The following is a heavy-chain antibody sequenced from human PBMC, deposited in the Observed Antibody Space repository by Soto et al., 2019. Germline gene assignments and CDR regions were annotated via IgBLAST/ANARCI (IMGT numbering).Heavy chain of an antibody. CDR3: ARDGPNRVPPEWVALWDY. CDR1: GFTFSTYA. D-gene: IGHD3-3*01. J-gene: IGHJ4*02. Sequence: QVQLVESGGGVVQPGRSLRLSCAASGFTFSTYAMHWVRQAPGKGLEWVAVISYDGTNIYYPDSVKGRFTISRDNSKNTRNLQMNSLRVEDTAVYYCARDGPNRVPPEWVALWDYWGQGTLVTVSS. CDR2: ISYDGTNI. V-gene: IGHV3-30-3*01.